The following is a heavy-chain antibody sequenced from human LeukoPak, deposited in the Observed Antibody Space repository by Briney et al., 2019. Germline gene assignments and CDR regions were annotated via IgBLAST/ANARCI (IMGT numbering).Heavy chain of an antibody. CDR2: IYYSGST. Sequence: SETLSLTCTVSGGSISSSPYYWGWIRQPPGKGLEWIGNIYYSGSTYYNPSPKTRVTISVDTSKNQFSLKLTSVTAADTAVYYCARHASVNGNWPRPLDYWGQGGLVTVSS. V-gene: IGHV4-39*01. CDR3: ARHASVNGNWPRPLDY. J-gene: IGHJ4*02. D-gene: IGHD2-8*01. CDR1: GGSISSSPYY.